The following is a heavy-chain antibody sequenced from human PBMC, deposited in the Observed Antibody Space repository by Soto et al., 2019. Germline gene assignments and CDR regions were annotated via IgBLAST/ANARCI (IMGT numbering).Heavy chain of an antibody. D-gene: IGHD1-26*01. CDR2: INEAGDDT. CDR1: GFTFSSYA. CDR3: AKALDHGIVRGTGIDA. J-gene: IGHJ5*02. Sequence: EVQLLESGGGLVQPGGSLRLSCEASGFTFSSYAMKWVRQAPGKGLEWVSSINEAGDDTYYANSVRGRFTISRDNTKNTLNLQMNSLRAENTATYYCAKALDHGIVRGTGIDAWGQGTLVTVSS. V-gene: IGHV3-23*01.